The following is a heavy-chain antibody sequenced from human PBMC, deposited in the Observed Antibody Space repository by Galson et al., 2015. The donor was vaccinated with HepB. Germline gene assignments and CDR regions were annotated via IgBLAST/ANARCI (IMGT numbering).Heavy chain of an antibody. CDR3: ARDKSIYSRSYEYYYYYGMDV. CDR2: INAGNGNT. CDR1: GYTFTSYA. D-gene: IGHD1-26*01. Sequence: SVKVSCKASGYTFTSYAMHWVRQAPGQRLEWMGWINAGNGNTKYSQKFQGRVTITRDTSASTAYMELSSLRSEDTAVYYCARDKSIYSRSYEYYYYYGMDVWGQGTTVTVSS. J-gene: IGHJ6*02. V-gene: IGHV1-3*01.